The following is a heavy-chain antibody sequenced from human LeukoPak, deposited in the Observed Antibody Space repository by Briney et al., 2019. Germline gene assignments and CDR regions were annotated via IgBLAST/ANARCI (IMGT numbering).Heavy chain of an antibody. D-gene: IGHD6-19*01. CDR1: GFTFSRYS. Sequence: GGSLRLSCAASGFTFSRYSMNWVRQAPGKGLEWVSSISSSSSYIYYADSVKGRFTISRDNAKNSLYLQMNSLRAEDTAVYYCARGDSSGWYVPYYFDYWGQGTLVTVSS. CDR3: ARGDSSGWYVPYYFDY. J-gene: IGHJ4*02. V-gene: IGHV3-21*01. CDR2: ISSSSSYI.